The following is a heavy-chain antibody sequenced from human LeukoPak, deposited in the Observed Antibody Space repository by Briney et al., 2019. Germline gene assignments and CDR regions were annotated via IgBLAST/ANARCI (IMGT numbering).Heavy chain of an antibody. D-gene: IGHD1-26*01. CDR2: IYYSGST. Sequence: PSETLSLTCTVSGGSISSYYWSWIRQPPGKGLEWIGYIYYSGSTNYNPSLKRRVTISVDTSKNQFSLKLSSVTAADTAVYYCAREIVGATHDAFDIRGQGTMVTVSS. CDR3: AREIVGATHDAFDI. J-gene: IGHJ3*02. CDR1: GGSISSYY. V-gene: IGHV4-59*01.